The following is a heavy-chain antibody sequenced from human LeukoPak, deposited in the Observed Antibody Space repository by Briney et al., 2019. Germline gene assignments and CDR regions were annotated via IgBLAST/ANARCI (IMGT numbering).Heavy chain of an antibody. CDR3: ARQTVAGHFDY. CDR2: INHSGST. V-gene: IGHV4-34*01. J-gene: IGHJ4*02. Sequence: PSETLSLTCAVYGGSFSGYYWSWIRQPPGKGLEWIGEINHSGSTNYNPSLKSRVTISVDTSKNQFSLKLSSVTAADTAVYYCARQTVAGHFDYWGQGTLVTVSS. D-gene: IGHD6-19*01. CDR1: GGSFSGYY.